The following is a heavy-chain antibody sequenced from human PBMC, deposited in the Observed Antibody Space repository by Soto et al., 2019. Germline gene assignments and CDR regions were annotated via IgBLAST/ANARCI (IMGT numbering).Heavy chain of an antibody. J-gene: IGHJ4*02. CDR1: GGSISRSSYY. V-gene: IGHV4-39*02. D-gene: IGHD4-17*01. Sequence: SETLSLTCTVSGGSISRSSYYWGWIRQPPGKGLEWIGSIYYSGSTFYNPSLKSRVTISVDTSKNQFSLKLGSVTAADTAVYYRARDYGDISYFDYWGQGTLVTVSS. CDR3: ARDYGDISYFDY. CDR2: IYYSGST.